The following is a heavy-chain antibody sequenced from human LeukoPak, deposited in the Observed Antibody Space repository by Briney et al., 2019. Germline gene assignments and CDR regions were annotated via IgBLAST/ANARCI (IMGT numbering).Heavy chain of an antibody. CDR2: IKSKTDGGTT. CDR3: TTDRWAGGVDI. Sequence: GGSLRLSCAASGFTFSNAWMSWVRQAPGKWLEWVGRIKSKTDGGTTDYAAPVKGRFTISRDDSKNTLYLQMHSLKTEDTAVYYCTTDRWAGGVDIWGQGTMVTVSS. J-gene: IGHJ3*02. V-gene: IGHV3-15*01. CDR1: GFTFSNAW. D-gene: IGHD3-16*01.